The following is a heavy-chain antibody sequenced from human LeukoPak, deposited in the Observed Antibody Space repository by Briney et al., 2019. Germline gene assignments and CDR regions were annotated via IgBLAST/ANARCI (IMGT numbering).Heavy chain of an antibody. CDR3: ARDGPDIVVVAPLDY. V-gene: IGHV4-4*07. CDR2: IYTSGST. CDR1: GGSISCYY. Sequence: SETLSLTCTVSGGSISCYYWSWIRQPAGKGLEWIGRIYTSGSTNYNPSLKSRVTMSVDTSKNQFSLKLSSVTAADTAVYYCARDGPDIVVVAPLDYWGQGTLVTVSS. D-gene: IGHD2-15*01. J-gene: IGHJ4*02.